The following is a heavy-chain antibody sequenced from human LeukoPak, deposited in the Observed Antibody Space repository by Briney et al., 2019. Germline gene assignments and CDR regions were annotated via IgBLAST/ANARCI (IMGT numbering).Heavy chain of an antibody. CDR1: GFTFDDYA. D-gene: IGHD6-13*01. Sequence: GRSLRLSCAASGFTFDDYAMHWVRQAPGKGLEWVSGISWNSGSIGYADSVKGRFTISRDNAKNSLYLQMNSLRAEDTALYYCAKDMKIAAAGMDYWGQRTLVTVSS. V-gene: IGHV3-9*01. CDR2: ISWNSGSI. CDR3: AKDMKIAAAGMDY. J-gene: IGHJ4*02.